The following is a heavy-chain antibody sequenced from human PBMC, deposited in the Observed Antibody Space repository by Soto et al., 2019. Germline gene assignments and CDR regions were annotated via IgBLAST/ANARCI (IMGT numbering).Heavy chain of an antibody. Sequence: QVQLVQSGAEVKKPGSSVKVSCKASGGTFSAYAISWVRQAPGQGLEWMGGIIPIFGTANYAQKFQGRVTITADESTSTAYMELSSLRSEDTAVYYCAPHPVGYCSSTSCAIFDYWGQGTLVTVSS. V-gene: IGHV1-69*01. CDR2: IIPIFGTA. CDR3: APHPVGYCSSTSCAIFDY. D-gene: IGHD2-2*01. J-gene: IGHJ4*02. CDR1: GGTFSAYA.